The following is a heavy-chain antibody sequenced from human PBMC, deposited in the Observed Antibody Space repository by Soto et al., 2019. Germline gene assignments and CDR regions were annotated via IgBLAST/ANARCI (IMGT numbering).Heavy chain of an antibody. Sequence: SETLSLTCAVSGSSISSGYYWGWIRQPPGKGLEWIGNIYHSGSTYYNPSLKSLVTFSVDKSKNHFSLNLSSVTAADTAVYYCARHGRDYYDNSGPSFDSWGQGSLVTVSS. V-gene: IGHV4-38-2*01. CDR3: ARHGRDYYDNSGPSFDS. CDR1: GSSISSGYY. CDR2: IYHSGST. D-gene: IGHD3-22*01. J-gene: IGHJ4*02.